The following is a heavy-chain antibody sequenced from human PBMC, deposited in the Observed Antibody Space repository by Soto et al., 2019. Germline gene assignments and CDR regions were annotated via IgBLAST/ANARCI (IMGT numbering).Heavy chain of an antibody. CDR3: ARQPTGYPNWFDA. V-gene: IGHV4-39*01. CDR1: GGSVTSSTSS. CDR2: IFYGHGT. Sequence: QVQLQESGPGLVNPSETLSLTCTVSGGSVTSSTSSWAWVRQPPGKGLHWIGTIFYGHGTYYNPSIERRVTISLDTSKLQFSLELTSVTAADTAVYYCARQPTGYPNWFDAWGRGILVIVSS. D-gene: IGHD3-9*01. J-gene: IGHJ5*02.